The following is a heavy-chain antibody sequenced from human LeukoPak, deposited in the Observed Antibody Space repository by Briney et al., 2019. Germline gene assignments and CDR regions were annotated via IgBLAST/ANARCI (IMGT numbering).Heavy chain of an antibody. J-gene: IGHJ4*02. D-gene: IGHD3-10*01. CDR2: ISFDGSNK. V-gene: IGHV3-30*18. CDR1: GFTFSSYG. Sequence: GGSLRLSCAASGFTFSSYGMHWVRQAPGKGLEWVAVISFDGSNKYYADSVKGRFTISRDNTKNTLYLQMNSLRAEDTAVYYCAKDNPWFGENYFDYWGQGTLVTVSS. CDR3: AKDNPWFGENYFDY.